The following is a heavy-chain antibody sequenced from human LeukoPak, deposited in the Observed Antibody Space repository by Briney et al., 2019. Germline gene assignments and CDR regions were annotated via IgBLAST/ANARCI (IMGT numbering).Heavy chain of an antibody. Sequence: PGRSLSPACQPAALTLITNSTHCVRQPPSNGLDWVAAIWYDGDNKYYADSVKGHFTISRDKSKKPLYLQMSSLRAEDTAVYYCAKDRSKYSGSSLAYWGRGTLVTVSS. V-gene: IGHV3-33*03. CDR3: AKDRSKYSGSSLAY. CDR2: IWYDGDNK. CDR1: ALTLITNS. J-gene: IGHJ4*02. D-gene: IGHD1-26*01.